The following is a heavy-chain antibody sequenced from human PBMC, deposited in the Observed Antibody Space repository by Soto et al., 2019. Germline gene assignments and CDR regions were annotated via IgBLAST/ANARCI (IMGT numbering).Heavy chain of an antibody. CDR3: ARGRSVIDHDDFEY. D-gene: IGHD2-21*01. J-gene: IGHJ4*02. V-gene: IGHV3-30-3*01. CDR2: MSFDGHSK. CDR1: GFTFSSYS. Sequence: QVQLVESGGGVVQPGRSLRLSCAASGFTFSSYSMQWVRQAPGKGLEWVAAMSFDGHSKYFADSVKGRFTISRTNSKNTLFLQMTSLGADDSAVYYCARGRSVIDHDDFEYWGQGTLVTVSS.